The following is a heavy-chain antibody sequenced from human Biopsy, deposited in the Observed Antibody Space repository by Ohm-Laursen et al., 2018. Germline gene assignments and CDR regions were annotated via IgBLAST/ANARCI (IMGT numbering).Heavy chain of an antibody. CDR3: ARDLPSSYYYAMDV. Sequence: GTLSLTCIVSGASITSYYWSWIRQPAGKGLEWIGHTYKGGNTNHNPSLKSRVSMSVDTSKNQLSLTLGSVTAADTAVYYCARDLPSSYYYAMDVWGQGTTVTVSS. J-gene: IGHJ6*02. CDR1: GASITSYY. CDR2: TYKGGNT. V-gene: IGHV4-4*07.